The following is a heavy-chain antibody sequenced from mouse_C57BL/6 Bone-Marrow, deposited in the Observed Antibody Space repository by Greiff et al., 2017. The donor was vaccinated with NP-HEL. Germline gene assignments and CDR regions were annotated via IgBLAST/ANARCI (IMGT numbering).Heavy chain of an antibody. J-gene: IGHJ2*01. CDR1: GFTFSDYY. V-gene: IGHV5-12*01. CDR3: ARQLRLHNYFDY. CDR2: ISNGGGST. Sequence: EVKVEESGGGLVQPGGSLKLSCAASGFTFSDYYMYWVRQTPEKRLEWVAYISNGGGSTYYPDTVKGRFTISRDNAKNTLYLQMSRLKSEDTAMYYCARQLRLHNYFDYWGQGTTLTVSS. D-gene: IGHD3-2*02.